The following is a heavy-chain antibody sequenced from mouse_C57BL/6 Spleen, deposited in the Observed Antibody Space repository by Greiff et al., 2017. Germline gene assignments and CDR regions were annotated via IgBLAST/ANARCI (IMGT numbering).Heavy chain of an antibody. D-gene: IGHD2-1*01. CDR3: ARHGGNYWYFDV. CDR1: GFSLTSYG. CDR2: IWSDGST. Sequence: QVQLKESGPGLVAPSQSLSITCTVSGFSLTSYGVHWVRQPPGKGLEWLVVIWSDGSTTYNSALRSRLSISKDNSKSQVFLKMNSLHTDDTAMYYCARHGGNYWYFDVWGTGTTVTVSS. J-gene: IGHJ1*03. V-gene: IGHV2-6-1*01.